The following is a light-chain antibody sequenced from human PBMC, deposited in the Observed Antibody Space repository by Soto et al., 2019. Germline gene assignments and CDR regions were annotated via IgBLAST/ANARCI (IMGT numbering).Light chain of an antibody. CDR2: AAS. V-gene: IGKV1-17*03. CDR1: QGVNNY. J-gene: IGKJ1*01. Sequence: DIQITQSPSAISASVGDRVTIACRASQGVNNYLAWFQQKPGKVPKRLIYAASSLQSGVPSRFSGSGSATEFTLTISNLQPEDVATYYCLQSNRYPWTFGQGTKVDIK. CDR3: LQSNRYPWT.